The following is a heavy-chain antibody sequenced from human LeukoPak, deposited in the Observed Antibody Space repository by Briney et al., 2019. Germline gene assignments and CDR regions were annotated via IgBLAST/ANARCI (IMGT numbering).Heavy chain of an antibody. CDR2: ITHDGGNR. Sequence: GGSLRLSCVASGFTFSNYEMNWVRQAPGKGLEWVAVITHDGGNRYYADSMKGRFTISRDNSKSTLYLQMSSLRAEDTAVYYCATDKSYFDSRSHQGFDYWGQGTLVTVSS. V-gene: IGHV3-30*15. D-gene: IGHD3-10*01. CDR1: GFTFSNYE. J-gene: IGHJ4*02. CDR3: ATDKSYFDSRSHQGFDY.